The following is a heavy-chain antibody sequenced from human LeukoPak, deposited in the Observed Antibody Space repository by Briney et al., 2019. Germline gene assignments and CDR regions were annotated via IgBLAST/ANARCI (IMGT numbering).Heavy chain of an antibody. Sequence: ASVKVSCKASGYTFTGYYMHWVRQAPGQGLEWMGRINPNSGGTNYAQEFQGRVTMTRDTSISTAYMELSRLRSDDTAVYYCARVKQPYYDSSGYYKGAYYFDHWGQGTLVTVSS. V-gene: IGHV1-2*06. D-gene: IGHD3-22*01. CDR3: ARVKQPYYDSSGYYKGAYYFDH. CDR1: GYTFTGYY. J-gene: IGHJ4*02. CDR2: INPNSGGT.